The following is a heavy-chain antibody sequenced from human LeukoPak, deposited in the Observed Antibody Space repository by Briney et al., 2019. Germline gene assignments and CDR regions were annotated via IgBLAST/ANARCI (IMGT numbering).Heavy chain of an antibody. V-gene: IGHV3-11*04. J-gene: IGHJ5*02. D-gene: IGHD6-19*01. CDR2: ISSSGSTI. CDR1: GFTFTDYY. CDR3: ARGAGYSSGWFRWFDP. Sequence: GGSLRLSCAASGFTFTDYYMSWIRQAPGKGLEWLSYISSSGSTIYYADSVKGRFTISKDNAKNSLYLQMNSLRAEDTAVYYCARGAGYSSGWFRWFDPWGQGTLVTVSS.